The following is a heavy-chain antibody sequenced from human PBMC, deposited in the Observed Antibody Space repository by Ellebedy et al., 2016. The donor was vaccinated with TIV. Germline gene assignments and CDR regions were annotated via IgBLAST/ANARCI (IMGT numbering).Heavy chain of an antibody. V-gene: IGHV3-13*01. D-gene: IGHD3-22*01. CDR3: ARRGGSYYDSSGYYPYWYFDL. Sequence: PGGSLRLSCAASGFTFSSYDMHWVRQATGKGLEWVSAIGTAGDTYYPGSVKGRFTISRENAKNSLYLQMNSLRAGDTAVYYCARRGGSYYDSSGYYPYWYFDLWGRGTLVTVSS. CDR1: GFTFSSYD. CDR2: IGTAGDT. J-gene: IGHJ2*01.